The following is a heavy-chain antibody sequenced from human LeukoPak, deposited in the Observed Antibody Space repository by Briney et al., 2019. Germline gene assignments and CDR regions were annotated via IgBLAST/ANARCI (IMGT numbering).Heavy chain of an antibody. Sequence: ASVKVSCKASGYTFTSYDINWVRQATGQGLEWMGWMNPNSGNTGYAQKFQGRVTMTRNTSISTAYMELSSLRSEDTAVCYCARGTRIIAAAYYYYYMDVWGKGTTVTVSS. CDR1: GYTFTSYD. V-gene: IGHV1-8*01. J-gene: IGHJ6*03. D-gene: IGHD6-13*01. CDR3: ARGTRIIAAAYYYYYMDV. CDR2: MNPNSGNT.